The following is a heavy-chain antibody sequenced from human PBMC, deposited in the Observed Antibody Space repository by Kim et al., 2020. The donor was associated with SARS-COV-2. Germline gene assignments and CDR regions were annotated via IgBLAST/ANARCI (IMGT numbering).Heavy chain of an antibody. D-gene: IGHD2-8*01. J-gene: IGHJ5*02. CDR1: GGSFSGYY. V-gene: IGHV4-34*01. CDR2: INHSGST. Sequence: SETLSLTCAVYGGSFSGYYWSWIRQPPGKGLEWIGEINHSGSTNYNPSLKSRVTISVDTSKNQFSLKLSSVTAADTAVYYCARGGVVLMVYAPVRGVWFDPWGQGTLVTVSS. CDR3: ARGGVVLMVYAPVRGVWFDP.